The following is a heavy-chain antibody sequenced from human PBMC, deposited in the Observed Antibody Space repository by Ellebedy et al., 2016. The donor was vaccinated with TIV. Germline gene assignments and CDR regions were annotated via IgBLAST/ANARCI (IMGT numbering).Heavy chain of an antibody. J-gene: IGHJ6*02. D-gene: IGHD3-22*01. CDR2: IIPIFGTA. CDR1: GGTFSSYA. V-gene: IGHV1-69*13. Sequence: SVKVSXXASGGTFSSYAISWVRQAPGQGLEWMGGIIPIFGTANYAQKFQGRVTITADESTSTAYMELSSLRSEDTAVYYCARDRLSRGITTPRSYGMDVWGQGTTVTVSS. CDR3: ARDRLSRGITTPRSYGMDV.